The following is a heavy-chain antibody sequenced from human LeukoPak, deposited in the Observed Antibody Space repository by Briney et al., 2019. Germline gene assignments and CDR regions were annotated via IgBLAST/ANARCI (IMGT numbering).Heavy chain of an antibody. Sequence: SETLSLTCAVYGGSFSGYYWSWIRQPPGKGLEWIGEINHSGSTNYNPSLKSRVTISVDTSKNQFSLKLSSVTAADTAVYYCARGRYGHPYYYYYYGMDVWGQGTTVTVSS. D-gene: IGHD3-9*01. J-gene: IGHJ6*02. CDR3: ARGRYGHPYYYYYYGMDV. CDR2: INHSGST. V-gene: IGHV4-34*01. CDR1: GGSFSGYY.